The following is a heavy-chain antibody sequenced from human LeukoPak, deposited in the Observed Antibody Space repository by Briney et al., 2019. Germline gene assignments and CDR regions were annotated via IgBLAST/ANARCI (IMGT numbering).Heavy chain of an antibody. V-gene: IGHV1-2*02. Sequence: GASVKVSCKASGYGFSDVYFNWVRQAPGQGLEWMGWINPHSGATNYAQRFQGRVSTDASFDTAYMELSRLTSDDTAAYYCATSSSVTHTRDPWGQGTLVTVSS. CDR1: GYGFSDVY. CDR2: INPHSGAT. CDR3: ATSSSVTHTRDP. J-gene: IGHJ5*02. D-gene: IGHD5/OR15-5a*01.